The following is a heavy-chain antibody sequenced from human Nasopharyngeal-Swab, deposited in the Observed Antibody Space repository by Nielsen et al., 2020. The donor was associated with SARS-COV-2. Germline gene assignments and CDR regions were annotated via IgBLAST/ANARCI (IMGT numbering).Heavy chain of an antibody. CDR2: IKSKTDGGTT. D-gene: IGHD4-17*01. Sequence: GGSLRLSCAASGFTFSNAWMSWVRQAPGKGLEWVGRIKSKTDGGTTDYAAPVKGRFTISRDDSKNTLYLQMNSLRAEDTAVYYCARDRDYDFDYYFDYWGQGTLVTVSS. V-gene: IGHV3-15*01. CDR3: ARDRDYDFDYYFDY. J-gene: IGHJ4*02. CDR1: GFTFSNAW.